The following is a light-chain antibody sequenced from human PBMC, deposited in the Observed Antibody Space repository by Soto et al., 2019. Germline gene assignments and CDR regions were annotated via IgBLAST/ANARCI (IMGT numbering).Light chain of an antibody. Sequence: QSVLTQPASVSGSPGQSITISCTGTSSDVGAYIFVSWYQQHPGKAPKLMIYDINNRPSGVSNRFSGSKSGNTASLTISGLQAEDEADYYCAAWDDSLNGVVFGGGTKLTVL. CDR2: DIN. CDR3: AAWDDSLNGVV. J-gene: IGLJ2*01. V-gene: IGLV2-14*03. CDR1: SSDVGAYIF.